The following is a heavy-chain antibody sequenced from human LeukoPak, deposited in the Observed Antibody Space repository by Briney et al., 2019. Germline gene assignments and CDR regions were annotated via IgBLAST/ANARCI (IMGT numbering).Heavy chain of an antibody. Sequence: GGSLRLSCAAAGFSFSSYWMHWVRQAPGKGLVWVSRINTDGSSTSYADSVKGRLTISRDNSKNTLYLQMDSLRAEDTAVYYCARAGYCSGGSCYGSDYWGQGTLVSVSS. J-gene: IGHJ4*02. V-gene: IGHV3-74*01. CDR2: INTDGSST. CDR3: ARAGYCSGGSCYGSDY. CDR1: GFSFSSYW. D-gene: IGHD2-15*01.